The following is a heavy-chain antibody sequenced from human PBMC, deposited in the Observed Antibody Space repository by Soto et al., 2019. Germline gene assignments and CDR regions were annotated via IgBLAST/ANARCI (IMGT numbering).Heavy chain of an antibody. Sequence: SGPKLVNPTQTLTLTCSFSGFSLSTCGVGVGWVRQPPGKALEWLALIYWSGDEHYRPSLKSRLTITKATSKNQVVLIMTNMGPLDTATYYCARGLARLPVFAYDVWGQGTTFTVAS. V-gene: IGHV2-5*01. CDR2: IYWSGDE. CDR1: GFSLSTCGVG. CDR3: ARGLARLPVFAYDV. J-gene: IGHJ3*01. D-gene: IGHD3-3*02.